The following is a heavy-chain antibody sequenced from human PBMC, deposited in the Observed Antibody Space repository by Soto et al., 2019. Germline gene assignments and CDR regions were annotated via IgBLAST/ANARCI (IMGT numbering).Heavy chain of an antibody. CDR2: IIPIFGTA. CDR1: GGTFSSYA. J-gene: IGHJ6*02. CDR3: ASRITIFGVVPYGMDV. Sequence: SVKVSCKASGGTFSSYAISWVRQAPGQGLEWMGGIIPIFGTANYAQKFQGRVTITADESTSTAYMELSSLRSEDTAVYYRASRITIFGVVPYGMDVWGQGTTVTVSS. D-gene: IGHD3-3*01. V-gene: IGHV1-69*13.